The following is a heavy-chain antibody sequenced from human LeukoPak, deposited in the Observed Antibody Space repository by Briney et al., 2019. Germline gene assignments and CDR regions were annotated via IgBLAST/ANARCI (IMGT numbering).Heavy chain of an antibody. J-gene: IGHJ4*02. CDR2: IYYSGNT. Sequence: SETLSLTCTVSGVSISSSNSYWGWIRQPPGKGLEWIGSIYYSGNTYYNASLKSQVSISIDTSKNQFSPRLTSVTAADTAVYYCARQTGSRLFILPGGQGTLVTVSS. CDR3: ARQTGSRLFILP. D-gene: IGHD3/OR15-3a*01. V-gene: IGHV4-39*01. CDR1: GVSISSSNSY.